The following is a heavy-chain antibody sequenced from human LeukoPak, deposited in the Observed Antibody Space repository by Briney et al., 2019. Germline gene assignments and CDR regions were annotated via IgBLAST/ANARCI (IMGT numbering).Heavy chain of an antibody. CDR1: GFTFSYYS. J-gene: IGHJ4*02. V-gene: IGHV3-48*02. CDR3: AKGMDIVVVVAADY. D-gene: IGHD2-15*01. CDR2: INSISGEI. Sequence: GGSLRLSCVASGFTFSYYSMNWVRQAPGKGLEWVSYINSISGEIWYADSVKGRFTISRDDAKNSLYLQMNSLRDEDTAVYYCAKGMDIVVVVAADYWGQGTLVTVSS.